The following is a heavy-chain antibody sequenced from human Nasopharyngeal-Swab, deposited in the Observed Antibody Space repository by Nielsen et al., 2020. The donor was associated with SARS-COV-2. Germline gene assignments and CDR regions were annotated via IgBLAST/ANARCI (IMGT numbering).Heavy chain of an antibody. J-gene: IGHJ4*02. CDR1: GGSISSYY. V-gene: IGHV4-59*01. Sequence: SETLSLTCTVSGGSISSYYWSWIRQPPGKGLEWMGYIYYSGSTNSNPSLKSRVTISVDTSKNKYSLKLSSVTAADTAVYYCARILTIFGVVASYYFDYWGQGTLVTVSS. D-gene: IGHD3-3*01. CDR3: ARILTIFGVVASYYFDY. CDR2: IYYSGST.